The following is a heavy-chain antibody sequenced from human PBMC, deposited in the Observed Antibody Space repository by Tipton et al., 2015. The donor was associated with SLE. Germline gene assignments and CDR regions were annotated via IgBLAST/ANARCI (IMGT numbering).Heavy chain of an antibody. CDR3: AGVGESGFDY. D-gene: IGHD3-10*01. J-gene: IGHJ4*02. CDR1: GGTFSSYA. Sequence: QLVQSGAEVKKPGSSVKDSCKASGGTFSSYAISWVRQAPGQGLEWMGGIIPIFGTANYAQKFQGRVTITADESTSPAYMELSSLRSEDTSVYYGAGVGESGFDYWGQGTLVTVSS. V-gene: IGHV1-69*01. CDR2: IIPIFGTA.